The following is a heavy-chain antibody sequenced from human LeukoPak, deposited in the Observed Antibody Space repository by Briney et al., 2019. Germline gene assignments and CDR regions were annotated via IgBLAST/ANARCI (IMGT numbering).Heavy chain of an antibody. CDR2: INHSGST. CDR3: ARYYGSGTYYRHPFRY. D-gene: IGHD3-10*01. J-gene: IGHJ4*02. CDR1: GGSFNGYY. Sequence: SETLSLTCAVYGGSFNGYYWSWIRQPPGKGLEWIGEINHSGSTYYNPSLKSRVTILVDTSKNQFSLKLSFVTAADTAVYYCARYYGSGTYYRHPFRYWGQGTLVTVSS. V-gene: IGHV4-34*01.